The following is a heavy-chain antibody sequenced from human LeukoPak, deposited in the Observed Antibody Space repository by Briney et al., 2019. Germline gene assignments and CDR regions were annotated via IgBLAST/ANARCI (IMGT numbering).Heavy chain of an antibody. CDR2: IYTSGST. CDR1: GGSISSYY. CDR3: ARDARGWTGYYYYMDV. Sequence: SETLSLTCTVSGGSISSYYWSWIRQPAGKGLEWIGRIYTSGSTNYNPSLKSRVTMSVDTSKNQFSLKLSSVTAADTAVYYCARDARGWTGYYYYMDVWGKGTTVTISS. V-gene: IGHV4-4*07. D-gene: IGHD6-19*01. J-gene: IGHJ6*03.